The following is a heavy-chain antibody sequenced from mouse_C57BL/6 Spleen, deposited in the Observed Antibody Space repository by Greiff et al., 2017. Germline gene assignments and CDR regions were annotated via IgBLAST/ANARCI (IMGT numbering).Heavy chain of an antibody. J-gene: IGHJ4*01. Sequence: EVMLVESGGGLVQPGGSLQLSCAASGFTFSDYGMAWVRQAPRKGPDWVAFISTLAYRLYYAATVTGRFTIARENAKNTLYLEMSSLRSEDTAMDYCARRAYPLYAKDYWGQGTSVTVSS. V-gene: IGHV5-15*01. CDR3: ARRAYPLYAKDY. D-gene: IGHD6-1*01. CDR2: ISTLAYRL. CDR1: GFTFSDYG.